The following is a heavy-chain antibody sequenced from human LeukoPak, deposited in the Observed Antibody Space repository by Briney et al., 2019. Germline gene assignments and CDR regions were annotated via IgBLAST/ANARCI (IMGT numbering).Heavy chain of an antibody. Sequence: PSETLSLTCTVSGGSISSRYGSWIRQPPGKGLEWIGYISDSGSSNYNPSLNSRVTISVDTSKNQFSLKLSSVTAADTAVYYCARDRGYGEFDDWGQGTLVTVSS. D-gene: IGHD5-12*01. CDR2: ISDSGSS. CDR1: GGSISSRY. CDR3: ARDRGYGEFDD. V-gene: IGHV4-59*11. J-gene: IGHJ4*02.